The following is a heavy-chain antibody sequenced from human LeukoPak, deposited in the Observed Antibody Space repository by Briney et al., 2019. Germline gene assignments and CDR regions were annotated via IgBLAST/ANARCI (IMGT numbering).Heavy chain of an antibody. D-gene: IGHD3-10*01. Sequence: GGSLRLSCAASGFTFSSYGMHWVRQAPGKGLEWVAVISYDGSNKYYADSVKGRFTISRDNSKNTLYLQMNSLRAEDTAVYYCAKAQGPSYYYGSGSYYSYYGTDVWGQGTTVTVSS. J-gene: IGHJ6*02. CDR1: GFTFSSYG. CDR2: ISYDGSNK. CDR3: AKAQGPSYYYGSGSYYSYYGTDV. V-gene: IGHV3-30*18.